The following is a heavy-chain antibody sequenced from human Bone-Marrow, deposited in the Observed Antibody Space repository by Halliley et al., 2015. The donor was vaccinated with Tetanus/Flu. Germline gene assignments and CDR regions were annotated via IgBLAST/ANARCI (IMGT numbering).Heavy chain of an antibody. V-gene: IGHV3-7*01. CDR2: INFDGSET. Sequence: KGLDWVANINFDGSETNYVDSVRGRFTISRDNTQNSLYLQMNSPRGEDTAVYYCAREGAGLDSWGQGTLVTVSS. J-gene: IGHJ4*02. CDR3: AREGAGLDS.